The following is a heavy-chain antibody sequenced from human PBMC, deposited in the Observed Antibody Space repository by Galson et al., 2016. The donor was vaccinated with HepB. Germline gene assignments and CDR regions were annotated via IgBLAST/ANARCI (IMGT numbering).Heavy chain of an antibody. CDR1: GFTFSNYA. CDR2: IYPGGDT. Sequence: SLRLSCAVSGFTFSNYAMHWVRQAPGKGLEWHSVIYPGGDTYYTDPVRGRFIVSTNAAKKTLFFQMNSLRAEDTAVYYCSKDPFQSWGSWGQGTLVTVSS. V-gene: IGHV3-NL1*01. D-gene: IGHD3-16*01. J-gene: IGHJ5*02. CDR3: SKDPFQSWGS.